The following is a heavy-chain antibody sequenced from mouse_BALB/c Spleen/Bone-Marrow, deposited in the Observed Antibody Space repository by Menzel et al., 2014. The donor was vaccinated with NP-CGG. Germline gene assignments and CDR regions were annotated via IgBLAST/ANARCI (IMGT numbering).Heavy chain of an antibody. CDR2: IRLKSNNYAT. Sequence: EVQLVQSGGGLVQPGGSMKLSCVASGFTFSNYWMNWVRQSPEKGLEWVAEIRLKSNNYATQYAESVKGRFTISRDDSKSSVNLQMNNLRPEDTGIYYCTRILRLLDYWGQGTSLTVSS. V-gene: IGHV6-6*02. CDR3: TRILRLLDY. J-gene: IGHJ2*02. D-gene: IGHD1-2*01. CDR1: GFTFSNYW.